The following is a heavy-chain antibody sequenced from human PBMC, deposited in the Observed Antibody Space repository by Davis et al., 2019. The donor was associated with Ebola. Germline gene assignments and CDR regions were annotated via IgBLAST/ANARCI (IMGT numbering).Heavy chain of an antibody. J-gene: IGHJ4*02. V-gene: IGHV1-18*04. CDR1: GYTFPSYG. D-gene: IGHD3-16*01. CDR3: ARDPGGGQPFDY. CDR2: IVAYNGYT. Sequence: AASVKVSCKASGYTFPSYGLSWVRQAPGQGLEWMGWIVAYNGYTDYAQKFQGRVTMTRDTSISTAYMELSRLRSDDTAVYYCARDPGGGQPFDYWGQGTLVTVSS.